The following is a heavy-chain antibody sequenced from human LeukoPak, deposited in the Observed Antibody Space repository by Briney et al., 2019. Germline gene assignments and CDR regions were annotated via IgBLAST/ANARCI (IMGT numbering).Heavy chain of an antibody. CDR2: INPNSGGT. CDR3: ARSYYDSSGGRAFDI. V-gene: IGHV1-2*04. Sequence: ASVKVSCKASGYTFTGYYMHWVRQAPGQGLEWMGWINPNSGGTNYAQKFQGWVTMTRDTSTCTAYMELSRLRSDDTAVYYCARSYYDSSGGRAFDIWGQGTMVTVSS. J-gene: IGHJ3*02. CDR1: GYTFTGYY. D-gene: IGHD3-22*01.